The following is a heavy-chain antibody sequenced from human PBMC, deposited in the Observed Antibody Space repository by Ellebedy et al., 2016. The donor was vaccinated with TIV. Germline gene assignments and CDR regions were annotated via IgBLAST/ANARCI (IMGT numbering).Heavy chain of an antibody. CDR3: AAGYSSGWYVED. Sequence: ASVKVSCKVSGYTLTDLSMHWVRQAPGKGLEWMGGFDPEDGETIYAQKFQGRVTMTEDTSTDTAYMELSSLRSEDTAVYYCAAGYSSGWYVEDWGQGTLVTVSS. V-gene: IGHV1-24*01. CDR2: FDPEDGET. D-gene: IGHD6-19*01. J-gene: IGHJ4*02. CDR1: GYTLTDLS.